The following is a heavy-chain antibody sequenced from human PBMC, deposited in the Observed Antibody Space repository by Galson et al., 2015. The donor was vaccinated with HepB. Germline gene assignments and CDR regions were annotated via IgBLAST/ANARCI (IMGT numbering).Heavy chain of an antibody. CDR1: GGSISSYY. CDR3: AREGSGYVPYYYGMDV. J-gene: IGHJ6*02. D-gene: IGHD5-12*01. CDR2: IYTSGST. Sequence: ETLSLTCTVSGGSISSYYWSWIRQPAGKGLEWIGRIYTSGSTNYNPSLKSRVTMSVDTSKNQFSLKLSSVTAADTAVYYWAREGSGYVPYYYGMDVWGQGTTVTVSS. V-gene: IGHV4-4*07.